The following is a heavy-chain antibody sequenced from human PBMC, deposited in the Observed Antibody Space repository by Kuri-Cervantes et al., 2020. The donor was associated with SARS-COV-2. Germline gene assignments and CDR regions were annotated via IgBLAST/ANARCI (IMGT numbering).Heavy chain of an antibody. D-gene: IGHD3-22*01. CDR2: IYHSGST. J-gene: IGHJ3*02. CDR3: ARGDTAQYYYDSSGPPSDAFDI. Sequence: SETLSLTCAVSGYSISSGYYWGWIRQPPGKGLEWIGSIYHSGSTYYNPSLKSRVTISVDTSKNQFSLKLSSVTAADTAVYYCARGDTAQYYYDSSGPPSDAFDIWGQGTMVTVSS. V-gene: IGHV4-38-2*01. CDR1: GYSISSGYY.